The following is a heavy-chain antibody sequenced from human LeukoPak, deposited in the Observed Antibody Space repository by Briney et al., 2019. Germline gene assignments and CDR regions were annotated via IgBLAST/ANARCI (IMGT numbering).Heavy chain of an antibody. V-gene: IGHV3-74*01. D-gene: IGHD1-26*01. Sequence: GGSLRLSCAASGFTFSSYYMHWVRQAPGKGLVWVSRISTDGSDTIYADSVKGRFTISRDNAKNTLYLQMNSLRAEDTAVYYCTRESFTGCGSYAYWGQGTLVTVSS. J-gene: IGHJ4*02. CDR1: GFTFSSYY. CDR2: ISTDGSDT. CDR3: TRESFTGCGSYAY.